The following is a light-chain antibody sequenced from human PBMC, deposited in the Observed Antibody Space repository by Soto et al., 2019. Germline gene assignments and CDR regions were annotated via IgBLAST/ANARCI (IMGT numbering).Light chain of an antibody. J-gene: IGKJ2*01. V-gene: IGKV1-5*03. CDR2: KAS. Sequence: DSQMTQSPSTLSASVGDRMTITCRASQSISSRLAWYQQKPGKAPQLLIYKASIVESGGPSRFSGSGSGTESPLSISTPHPNDFGIHYYHQYNCYSRNSFGHGTKL. CDR1: QSISSR. CDR3: HQYNCYSRNS.